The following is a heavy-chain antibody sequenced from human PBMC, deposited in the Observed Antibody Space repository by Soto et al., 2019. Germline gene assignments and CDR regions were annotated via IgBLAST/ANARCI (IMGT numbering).Heavy chain of an antibody. D-gene: IGHD6-19*01. CDR1: GFTFSSYA. J-gene: IGHJ6*03. Sequence: GGSLRLSCAASGFTFSSYAMSWVRQAPGKGLEWVSAISGSGGSTYYADSVKGRFTISRDNSKNTLYLQMNSLRAEDTAVYYCASTRSSGWYLYYYYYMDVWGKGTTVTVSS. V-gene: IGHV3-23*01. CDR3: ASTRSSGWYLYYYYYMDV. CDR2: ISGSGGST.